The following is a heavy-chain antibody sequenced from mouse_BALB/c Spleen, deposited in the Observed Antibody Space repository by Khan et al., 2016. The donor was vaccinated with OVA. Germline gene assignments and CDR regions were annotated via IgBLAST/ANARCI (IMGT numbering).Heavy chain of an antibody. Sequence: QVQLKQSGAELARPGASVKMSCKASGYTFTSYTIHWIKQRPGQGLEWIGYINPSNGYSNYNQNFKDKATLTADKSSTTAYMQLSSLTSDDSAVYNWVRDGAYYKNDGWFAYWGQGTLVTVSA. D-gene: IGHD2-14*01. CDR2: INPSNGYS. J-gene: IGHJ3*01. V-gene: IGHV1-4*01. CDR3: VRDGAYYKNDGWFAY. CDR1: GYTFTSYT.